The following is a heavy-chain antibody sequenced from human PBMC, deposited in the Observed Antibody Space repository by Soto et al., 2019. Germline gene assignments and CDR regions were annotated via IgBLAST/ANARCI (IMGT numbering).Heavy chain of an antibody. V-gene: IGHV4-61*01. CDR3: ARDGGPYNWNHPYYYYYGMDV. D-gene: IGHD1-20*01. CDR1: GGSVSSGSYY. CDR2: IYYSGST. J-gene: IGHJ6*02. Sequence: QVQLQESGPGLVKPSETLSLTCTVSGGSVSSGSYYWSWIRQPPGKGLEWIGYIYYSGSTNYNPSLKSRVTISVDTSKNQFSLKLSSVTAADTAVYYCARDGGPYNWNHPYYYYYGMDVWGQGTTVTVSS.